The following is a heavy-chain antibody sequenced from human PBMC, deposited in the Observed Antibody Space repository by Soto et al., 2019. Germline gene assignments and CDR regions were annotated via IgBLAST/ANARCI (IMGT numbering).Heavy chain of an antibody. CDR1: GYSFTTYW. D-gene: IGHD2-8*02. Sequence: GESLKISCKGSGYSFTTYWIGWERQMPGEGLEWMGIIYPGDSETRYRPSFQGQVTISADNSISTAYLQWSSLKASDTAMYYCARSDGVLSGMDVWGQGTTVTVSS. CDR2: IYPGDSET. CDR3: ARSDGVLSGMDV. J-gene: IGHJ6*02. V-gene: IGHV5-51*01.